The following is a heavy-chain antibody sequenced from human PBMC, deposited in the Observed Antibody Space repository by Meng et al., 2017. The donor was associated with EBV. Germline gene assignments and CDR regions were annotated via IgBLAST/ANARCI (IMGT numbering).Heavy chain of an antibody. CDR1: XDSISSRSYY. Sequence: QLQLYQSGPGLVKPSXXLSLTCTVAXDSISSRSYYWGWIRQSPGKGLEWIGNVYYSGNSYYNPSLKSRVTISVDTSKNQFYLKLISVTAADTAVYFCARVSFYDYWSGYSFNWFDPWGQGTLATVSS. V-gene: IGHV4-39*01. D-gene: IGHD3-3*01. J-gene: IGHJ5*02. CDR3: ARVSFYDYWSGYSFNWFDP. CDR2: VYYSGNS.